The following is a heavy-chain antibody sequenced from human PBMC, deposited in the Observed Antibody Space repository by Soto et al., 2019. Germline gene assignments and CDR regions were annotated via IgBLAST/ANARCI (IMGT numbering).Heavy chain of an antibody. CDR3: ARNYDSSAHPFSYYYYGMDV. CDR1: GFTFSSFA. J-gene: IGHJ6*02. Sequence: GGSLSLSCAAAGFTFSSFAMNLVRQAPGKGLEWVSSISSSSSYIYYADSVKGRFTISRDNAKNSLYLQMNSLRAEDTAVYYCARNYDSSAHPFSYYYYGMDVWGQGTTVTVSS. CDR2: ISSSSSYI. V-gene: IGHV3-21*01. D-gene: IGHD3-22*01.